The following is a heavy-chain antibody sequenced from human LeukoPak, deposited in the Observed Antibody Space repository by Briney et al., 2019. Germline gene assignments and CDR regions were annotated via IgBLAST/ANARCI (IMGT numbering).Heavy chain of an antibody. CDR1: GASISSYY. J-gene: IGHJ4*02. V-gene: IGHV4-59*08. D-gene: IGHD3-22*01. Sequence: PSETLSLTCTVSGASISSYYWSWIRQPPGKGLKWIGYIYYSGSTNYNPSLKSRVTISVDTSKNQFSLKLSSVIAADTAVYYCARHVESSGFLGAYYFDYWGQGVLVTVSS. CDR2: IYYSGST. CDR3: ARHVESSGFLGAYYFDY.